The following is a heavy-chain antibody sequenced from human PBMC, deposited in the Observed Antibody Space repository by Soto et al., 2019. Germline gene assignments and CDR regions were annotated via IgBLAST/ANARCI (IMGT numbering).Heavy chain of an antibody. V-gene: IGHV3-15*01. CDR3: TTDGFSGIVGI. Sequence: EGQLVQSGGRLVTPGGSLRLSCAASGFPFMTAWMTWVRQAPGKGLEWVGRIKSKNSGETSDYAAPVKGRFIISRDDSKSMLYLEMNSLKIEDTGVYYCTTDGFSGIVGIWGQGAMVTVS. D-gene: IGHD1-26*01. J-gene: IGHJ3*02. CDR1: GFPFMTAW. CDR2: IKSKNSGETS.